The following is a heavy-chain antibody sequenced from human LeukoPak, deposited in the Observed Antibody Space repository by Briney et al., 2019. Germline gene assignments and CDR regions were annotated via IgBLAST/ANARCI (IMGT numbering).Heavy chain of an antibody. J-gene: IGHJ4*02. CDR3: AKPRRDGYNHFDC. Sequence: PGGSLRLSCAASGFTFSSYAMIWVRQAPGKGLEWVSAISGSGGSTYYAVSVKGRFTISRDNSKNTLYLQMNSLRAEDTAVYYCAKPRRDGYNHFDCWGQGTLVTVSS. CDR2: ISGSGGST. V-gene: IGHV3-23*01. CDR1: GFTFSSYA. D-gene: IGHD5-24*01.